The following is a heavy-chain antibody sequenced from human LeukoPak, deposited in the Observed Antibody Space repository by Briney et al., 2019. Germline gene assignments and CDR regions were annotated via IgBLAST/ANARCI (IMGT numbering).Heavy chain of an antibody. V-gene: IGHV4-39*01. CDR1: ARSITSSSNY. CDR3: ARPLRPLRGTYYFDF. CDR2: IQYSGRT. Sequence: SDTLSLTCTLSARSITSSSNYCAWIRQPPGKGLQWNGRIQYSGRTYYNPSLKSLVTISDNTSNTQFSLKLSPMAAADTAVYYCARPLRPLRGTYYFDFWGQGTLVTVSS. J-gene: IGHJ4*02. D-gene: IGHD1-14*01.